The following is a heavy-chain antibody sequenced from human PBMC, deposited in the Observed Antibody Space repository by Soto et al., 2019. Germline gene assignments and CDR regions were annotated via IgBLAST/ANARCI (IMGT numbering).Heavy chain of an antibody. CDR3: ARDIRSSDYDYIWGSYRPWLGFDP. V-gene: IGHV3-21*01. CDR2: ISSSSSYI. CDR1: GFTFSSYS. Sequence: EVQLVESGGGLVKPGGSLRLSCAASGFTFSSYSMNWVRQAPGKGLEWVSSISSSSSYIYYADSVKGRFTISRDNAKNSQYRQMNSLRAEDTAVYYCARDIRSSDYDYIWGSYRPWLGFDPWGQGTLVTVSS. J-gene: IGHJ5*02. D-gene: IGHD3-16*02.